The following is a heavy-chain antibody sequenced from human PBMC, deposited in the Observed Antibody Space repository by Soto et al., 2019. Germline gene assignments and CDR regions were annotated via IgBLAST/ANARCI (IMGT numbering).Heavy chain of an antibody. CDR3: ARNVPAATWEVVFAY. Sequence: SETLSLTCTVSGGSISSGDYYWSWIRQHPEKGLEWIGYIHSSGSTFYNPSLTSRVTISRDTSKKQFSLNLKSVTAADPAVSYCARNVPAATWEVVFAYWGQGTLVTVSS. CDR1: GGSISSGDYY. J-gene: IGHJ4*02. CDR2: IHSSGST. D-gene: IGHD2-2*01. V-gene: IGHV4-31*03.